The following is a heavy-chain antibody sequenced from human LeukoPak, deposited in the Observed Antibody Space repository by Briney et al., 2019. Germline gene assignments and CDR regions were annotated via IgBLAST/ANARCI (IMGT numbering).Heavy chain of an antibody. CDR2: IYTSGST. CDR3: ARGITDSIWYLDY. CDR1: GGSISSNY. Sequence: SETLSLTCTVSGGSISSNYWSWIRQPPGKGLEWIGYIYTSGSTNYNPSLKSRVTISVDTSENQFSLKLSSVTAADTAVYFCARGITDSIWYLDYWGQGTLVTVSS. D-gene: IGHD3-22*01. J-gene: IGHJ4*02. V-gene: IGHV4-4*09.